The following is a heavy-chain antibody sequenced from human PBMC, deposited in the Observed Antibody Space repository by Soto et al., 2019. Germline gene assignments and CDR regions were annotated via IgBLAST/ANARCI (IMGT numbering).Heavy chain of an antibody. CDR1: GGSISSYY. CDR3: ERDPWSLGWFDP. V-gene: IGHV4-59*01. D-gene: IGHD2-15*01. Sequence: SETLSLTCTVSGGSISSYYWSWIRQPPGKGLEWIGYIYYSGSTNYNPSLKSRVTISVDTSKNQFSLKLSSVTAADTAVYYCERDPWSLGWFDPWGQGTLVTVSS. CDR2: IYYSGST. J-gene: IGHJ5*02.